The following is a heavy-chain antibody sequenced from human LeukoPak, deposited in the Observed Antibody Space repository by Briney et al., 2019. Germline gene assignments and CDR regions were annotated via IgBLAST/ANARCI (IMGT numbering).Heavy chain of an antibody. D-gene: IGHD3-3*01. V-gene: IGHV3-30*04. J-gene: IGHJ4*02. Sequence: SGGSLRLSCAASGFTFSSYAMHWVRQAPGKGLEWVAVISYDGSNKYYADSVKGRFTISRDNSKNMLYLQMNSLRAEDTAVYYCARADDFWSGYYDYWGQGTLVTVSS. CDR2: ISYDGSNK. CDR1: GFTFSSYA. CDR3: ARADDFWSGYYDY.